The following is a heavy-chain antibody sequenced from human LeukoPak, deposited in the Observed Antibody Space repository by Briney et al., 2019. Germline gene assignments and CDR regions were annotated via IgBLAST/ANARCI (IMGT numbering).Heavy chain of an antibody. D-gene: IGHD6-13*01. CDR1: GGSISSSSYY. J-gene: IGHJ5*02. Sequence: NPSETLSLTCTVSGGSISSSSYYWGWIRQPPGKGLEWIGSIYYSGSTYYNPSLKSRVTISVDTSKNQLSLKLSSVTAADTAVYYCARRDGGYSSSWSQYNWFDPWGQGTLVTVSS. V-gene: IGHV4-39*01. CDR2: IYYSGST. CDR3: ARRDGGYSSSWSQYNWFDP.